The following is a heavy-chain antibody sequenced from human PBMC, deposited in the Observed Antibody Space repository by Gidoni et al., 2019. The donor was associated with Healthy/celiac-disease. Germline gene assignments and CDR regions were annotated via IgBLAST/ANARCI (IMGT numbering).Heavy chain of an antibody. V-gene: IGHV3-23*01. D-gene: IGHD5-18*01. CDR1: GFSFSSYA. CDR3: AKDPRYSYGSGDY. J-gene: IGHJ4*02. CDR2: ISGSGGST. Sequence: VQLLVSGVGLVQPGGFLRRSCAASGFSFSSYAMSWVRQAPGKGLEWVSAISGSGGSTYYADSVKGRFTISRDNSKNTLYLQMNSLRAEDTAVYYCAKDPRYSYGSGDYWGQGTLVTVSS.